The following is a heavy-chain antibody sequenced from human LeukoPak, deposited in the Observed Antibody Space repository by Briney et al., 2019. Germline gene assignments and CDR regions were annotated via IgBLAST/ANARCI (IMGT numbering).Heavy chain of an antibody. CDR2: IYSSGIT. D-gene: IGHD3-22*01. CDR3: ARASGYYDSSGYYSIYYYYYGMDV. V-gene: IGHV4-59*01. CDR1: GGSISGYY. J-gene: IGHJ6*02. Sequence: TSETLSLTCTVSGGSISGYYWSWIRQPPGKGLEWIAYIYSSGITSYNPSLQSRVTISIDTSKNQFSLRLSSVTAADTAVYYCARASGYYDSSGYYSIYYYYYGMDVWGQGTTVTVSS.